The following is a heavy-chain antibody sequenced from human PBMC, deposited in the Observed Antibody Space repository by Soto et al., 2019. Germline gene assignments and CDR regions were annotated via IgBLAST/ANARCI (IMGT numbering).Heavy chain of an antibody. Sequence: GRSLRLSCADSGFTFCSYAMSWVSQAPGKGLESVSAISGSAGSTYYADSVKGRFTISRDNYKNTLYLQMHSLRADDTAVYYCAKDTDFGDYLRLYCGMDVWGQGTTVIGSS. V-gene: IGHV3-23*01. D-gene: IGHD4-17*01. CDR1: GFTFCSYA. J-gene: IGHJ6*02. CDR3: AKDTDFGDYLRLYCGMDV. CDR2: ISGSAGST.